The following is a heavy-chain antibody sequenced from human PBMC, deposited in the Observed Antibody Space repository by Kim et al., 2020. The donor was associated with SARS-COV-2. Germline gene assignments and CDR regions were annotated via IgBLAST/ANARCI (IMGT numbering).Heavy chain of an antibody. J-gene: IGHJ4*02. V-gene: IGHV4-61*01. Sequence: SETLSLTCNVSDASVSSSSYFWSWIRQPPGKGLEWIGYVSLSGDTNYSPSLKSRVTISMDTSRNQFSLRLTSVTAADTAIYYCAGRGRNYYANWGQGTL. CDR1: DASVSSSSYF. D-gene: IGHD3-22*01. CDR3: AGRGRNYYAN. CDR2: VSLSGDT.